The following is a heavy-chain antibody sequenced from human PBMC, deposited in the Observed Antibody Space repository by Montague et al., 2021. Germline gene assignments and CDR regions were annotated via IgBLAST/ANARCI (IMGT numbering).Heavy chain of an antibody. Sequence: SETLSLTCTVSGDSISSKYCWSWVRPPLGKGLEWIGEIYHGTTSYSPSLKGRLTVSMDTSKNQFSLKLSSVTAADTAIYYCAVGSESAWELLHHWGQGILVTVSS. CDR1: GDSISSKYC. D-gene: IGHD1-26*01. J-gene: IGHJ5*02. CDR3: AVGSESAWELLHH. V-gene: IGHV4-4*02. CDR2: IYHGTT.